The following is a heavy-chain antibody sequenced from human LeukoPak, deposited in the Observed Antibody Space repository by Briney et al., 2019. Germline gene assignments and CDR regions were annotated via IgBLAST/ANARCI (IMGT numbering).Heavy chain of an antibody. J-gene: IGHJ4*02. CDR3: TRSFPGIVGAADF. V-gene: IGHV4-59*01. D-gene: IGHD1-26*01. Sequence: PSGTLSLTCTVSGGSIISYYWSWIRQSPQKGLEWIAYIHSSGKTNYNPSLKSRVTISVDTSKNQFSLKVTSMTAAGTGVYYCTRSFPGIVGAADFWGQGTLVTVSS. CDR1: GGSIISYY. CDR2: IHSSGKT.